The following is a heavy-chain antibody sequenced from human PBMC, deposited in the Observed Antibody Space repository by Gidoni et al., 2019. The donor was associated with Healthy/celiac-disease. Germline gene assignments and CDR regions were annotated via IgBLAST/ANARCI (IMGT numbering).Heavy chain of an antibody. D-gene: IGHD1-26*01. CDR1: GVPFSSYS. V-gene: IGHV3-21*01. J-gene: IGHJ4*02. Sequence: EVQLVASGGGLVKPGGSLSLSCEASGVPFSSYSMNWVRQAPGTGLEWFSSISSSSSYIYYADSVKGRFTISRDNAKNSLYLQMISLRAEDTAVYYCARGGATTREGVDYWGQGTLVTVSS. CDR2: ISSSSSYI. CDR3: ARGGATTREGVDY.